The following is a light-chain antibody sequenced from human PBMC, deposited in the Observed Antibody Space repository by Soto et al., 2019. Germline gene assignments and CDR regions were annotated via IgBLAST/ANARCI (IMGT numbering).Light chain of an antibody. Sequence: EIVLTQSPGTLSLSPGERATLSCRASRSVTSNYLGWYQQKPDQAPRLLIYGASSRATGIPDRFSGSGSGTVFTLTVSRLEPEDFALYYCQQYASSPFTFGQGTKLEI. CDR1: RSVTSNY. J-gene: IGKJ2*01. V-gene: IGKV3-20*01. CDR3: QQYASSPFT. CDR2: GAS.